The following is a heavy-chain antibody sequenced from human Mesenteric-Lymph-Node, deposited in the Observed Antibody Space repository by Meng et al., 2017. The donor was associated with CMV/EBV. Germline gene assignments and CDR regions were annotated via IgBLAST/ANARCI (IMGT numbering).Heavy chain of an antibody. D-gene: IGHD2-2*03. Sequence: GGSLRLSCAASGLTFNGYWLHWVRQAPGKGLVWVSTISGSGGSTYYADSVKGRFTSSRGNAKNSLYLQMNSLRAEDTAVYYCARVNGYCSSTSCSNYFDYWGQGTLVTVSS. CDR3: ARVNGYCSSTSCSNYFDY. V-gene: IGHV3-21*01. J-gene: IGHJ4*02. CDR2: ISGSGGST. CDR1: GLTFNGYW.